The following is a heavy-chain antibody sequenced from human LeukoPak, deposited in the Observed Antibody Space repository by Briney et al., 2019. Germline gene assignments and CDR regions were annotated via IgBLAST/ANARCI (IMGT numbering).Heavy chain of an antibody. J-gene: IGHJ4*02. CDR3: ARHSSSWYHNFDY. Sequence: SETLSLTCTVSGGSISSSSYYWGWIRQPPGKGLEWIGSIYYSGSTYYNPSLKSRVTISVDTSKNQFSLKLSSVTAADTAVYYCARHSSSWYHNFDYWGRGTLVTVSS. CDR1: GGSISSSSYY. CDR2: IYYSGST. V-gene: IGHV4-39*01. D-gene: IGHD6-13*01.